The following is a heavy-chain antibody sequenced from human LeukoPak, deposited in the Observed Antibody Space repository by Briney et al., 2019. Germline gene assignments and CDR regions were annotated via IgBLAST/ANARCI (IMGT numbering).Heavy chain of an antibody. J-gene: IGHJ3*02. D-gene: IGHD6-19*01. CDR2: ISSSGGTI. CDR3: TRVFVGIAVAGTRGFDI. V-gene: IGHV3-48*04. CDR1: GFTFSSYS. Sequence: GGSLRLSCAASGFTFSSYSMNWVRQAPGKGLECLSYISSSGGTIYYADSVKGRFTISRDNAKNTLYLQMNSLRAEDTAVYYCTRVFVGIAVAGTRGFDIWGQGTMVTVSS.